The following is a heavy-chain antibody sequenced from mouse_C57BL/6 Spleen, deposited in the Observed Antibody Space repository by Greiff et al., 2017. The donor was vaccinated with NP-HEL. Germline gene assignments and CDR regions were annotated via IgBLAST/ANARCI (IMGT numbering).Heavy chain of an antibody. D-gene: IGHD1-1*01. Sequence: EVQLQQSGPELVKPGASVKIPCKASGYTFTDYNMDWVKQSHGKSLEWIGDINPNNGGTIYNQKFKVKATLTVDTSSSTAYMELRSLTSEDTAVCYGARGGNYYYGSSRFAYWGQGTRVTVSA. CDR1: GYTFTDYN. V-gene: IGHV1-18*01. J-gene: IGHJ3*01. CDR2: INPNNGGT. CDR3: ARGGNYYYGSSRFAY.